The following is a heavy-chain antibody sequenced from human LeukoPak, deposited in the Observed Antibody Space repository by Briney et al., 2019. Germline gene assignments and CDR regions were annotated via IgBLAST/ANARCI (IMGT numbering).Heavy chain of an antibody. V-gene: IGHV3-66*01. CDR1: GFTVSSNY. CDR3: ARGSAAKAVVAATRGFDY. J-gene: IGHJ4*02. Sequence: GGSLRLSCAASGFTVSSNYMSWVRQAPGKGLELVSVIYSGGSTYYADSVKGRFTISRDNSKNTLYLQMNSLRAEDTAVYYCARGSAAKAVVAATRGFDYWGQGTLVTVSS. D-gene: IGHD2-15*01. CDR2: IYSGGST.